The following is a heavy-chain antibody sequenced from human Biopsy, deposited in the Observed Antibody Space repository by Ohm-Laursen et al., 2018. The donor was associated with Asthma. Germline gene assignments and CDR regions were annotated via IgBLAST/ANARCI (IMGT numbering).Heavy chain of an antibody. V-gene: IGHV3-74*01. D-gene: IGHD1-1*01. Sequence: SLRLSCSALGFTFSSYSMHWVRQALGKGLVWVSRINTDGRTRSYADSVKGRFTISRDNAKLYLQMNNLRDEDTAVYYCTRGGLEPFDYWGQGTLVTVSS. J-gene: IGHJ4*02. CDR3: TRGGLEPFDY. CDR2: INTDGRTR. CDR1: GFTFSSYS.